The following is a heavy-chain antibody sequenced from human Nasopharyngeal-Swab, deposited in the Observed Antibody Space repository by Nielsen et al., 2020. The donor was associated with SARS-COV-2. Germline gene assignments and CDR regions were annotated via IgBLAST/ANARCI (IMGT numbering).Heavy chain of an antibody. CDR3: ARGPGYYYDSSGSFPVY. J-gene: IGHJ4*02. D-gene: IGHD3-22*01. Sequence: GESLKISCAASGFTFSSYAMSWVRQAPGKGLEWVSGISDSGGITYYADSVKGRFTISRDNSKNTLYLQMNSLRAEDTAVYYCARGPGYYYDSSGSFPVYWGQGTLVTVSS. V-gene: IGHV3-23*01. CDR1: GFTFSSYA. CDR2: ISDSGGIT.